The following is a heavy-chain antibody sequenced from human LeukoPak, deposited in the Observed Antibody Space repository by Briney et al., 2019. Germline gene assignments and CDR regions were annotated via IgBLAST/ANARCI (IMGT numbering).Heavy chain of an antibody. D-gene: IGHD1-26*01. Sequence: GGSLRLSCAASGFTFSSYGMHWVRQAPGKGLEWVAVIWYDGSNKYYADSVKGRFTISRDNAKNSLYLQMNSLRAEDTAVYYCARVFEDSGSHSWGQGTLVTVSS. CDR1: GFTFSSYG. CDR3: ARVFEDSGSHS. J-gene: IGHJ4*02. CDR2: IWYDGSNK. V-gene: IGHV3-33*01.